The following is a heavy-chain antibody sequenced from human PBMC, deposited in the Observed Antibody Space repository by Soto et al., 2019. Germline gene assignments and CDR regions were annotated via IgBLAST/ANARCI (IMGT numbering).Heavy chain of an antibody. CDR3: ARDGRGVRQLLATYYYYGMDV. CDR1: GYTFTSYG. CDR2: ISAYNGNT. D-gene: IGHD2-2*01. J-gene: IGHJ6*02. Sequence: QVQLVQSGAEVKKPGASVKVSCKASGYTFTSYGISWVRQAPGQGLEWMGWISAYNGNTNYAQKLQGRVTMTTDTSTXXAXMXXRSLRSDDTAGYYCARDGRGVRQLLATYYYYGMDVWGQGTTVTVSS. V-gene: IGHV1-18*01.